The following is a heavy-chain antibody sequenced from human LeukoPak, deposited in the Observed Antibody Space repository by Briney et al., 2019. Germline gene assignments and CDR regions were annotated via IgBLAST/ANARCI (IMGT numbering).Heavy chain of an antibody. V-gene: IGHV4-34*01. CDR2: INHSGST. Sequence: PSETLSLTCAVYGGSFSGYYWSWIRQPPGKGLEWIGEINHSGSTNYNPSLKSRVTLSVDTSKNQFSLKLSSVTAADTAVYYCARGKRGYSYANDYWGQGTLVTVSS. J-gene: IGHJ4*02. D-gene: IGHD5-18*01. CDR1: GGSFSGYY. CDR3: ARGKRGYSYANDY.